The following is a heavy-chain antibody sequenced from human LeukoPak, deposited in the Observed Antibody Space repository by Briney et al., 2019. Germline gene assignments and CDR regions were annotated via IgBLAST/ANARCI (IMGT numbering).Heavy chain of an antibody. J-gene: IGHJ6*02. D-gene: IGHD6-19*01. CDR2: ILYDGSNK. CDR1: GFTFSSYG. CDR3: AKDRPGYSSGWFPYGMDV. V-gene: IGHV3-30*18. Sequence: GGSLRLSCAASGFTFSSYGMHWVRQAPGKGLEWVAGILYDGSNKYYADSMKGRFTISRDNSKNTLYLQMNSLRAEDTAVYHCAKDRPGYSSGWFPYGMDVWGQGTTVTVSS.